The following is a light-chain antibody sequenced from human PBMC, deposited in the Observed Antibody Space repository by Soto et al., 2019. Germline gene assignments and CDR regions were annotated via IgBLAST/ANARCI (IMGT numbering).Light chain of an antibody. CDR3: SSYTSAGTYV. V-gene: IGLV2-14*03. CDR1: GSDVGGYNF. Sequence: QSALTQPASVSGSPGQSITISCTGTGSDVGGYNFVSWYQQHPGKAPKFIIYDVASRPSGVSNRFSGSKSDNTASLTISGLQAEDEADYYCSSYTSAGTYVFGAGTKVTVL. CDR2: DVA. J-gene: IGLJ1*01.